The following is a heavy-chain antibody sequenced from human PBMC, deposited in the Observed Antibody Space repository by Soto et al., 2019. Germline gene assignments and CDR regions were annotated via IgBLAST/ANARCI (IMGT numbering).Heavy chain of an antibody. CDR3: ARGIPVFSVVAATFDY. D-gene: IGHD2-15*01. CDR1: GGSISRGDYY. Sequence: PSETLSLTCTVSGGSISRGDYYWSWIRQPPGKGLEWIGYIYYSGSTYYNPSLKSRVTISVDTSKNQFSLKLSSVTAADTAVYYCARGIPVFSVVAATFDYWGKGTLVTVSS. V-gene: IGHV4-30-4*01. J-gene: IGHJ4*02. CDR2: IYYSGST.